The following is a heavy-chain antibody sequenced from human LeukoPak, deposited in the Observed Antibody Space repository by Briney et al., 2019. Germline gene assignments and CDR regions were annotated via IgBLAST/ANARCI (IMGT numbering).Heavy chain of an antibody. CDR3: ARDDNYGIFVNVDY. CDR1: GYTFTSYG. CDR2: ISTSTGDT. Sequence: GASVKVSCKASGYTFTSYGISWVRQAPGQGPEWMGWISTSTGDTKYTQKFQGRVTLTTDTSTSTAYMELSSLRSDDTAVYYCARDDNYGIFVNVDYWGQGTLVTVS. J-gene: IGHJ4*02. D-gene: IGHD4-11*01. V-gene: IGHV1-18*01.